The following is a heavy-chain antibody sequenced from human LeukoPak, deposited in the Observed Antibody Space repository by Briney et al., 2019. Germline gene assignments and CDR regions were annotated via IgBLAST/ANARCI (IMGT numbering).Heavy chain of an antibody. J-gene: IGHJ6*02. V-gene: IGHV3-30*18. CDR1: GFTFSSYG. CDR3: AKVSREEYQLLYYYYGMDV. CDR2: ISYDGSNK. Sequence: GGSLRLSCAASGFTFSSYGMHWVRQAPGKGLEWVAVISYDGSNKYYADSVKGRFTISRDNSKNALYLQMNSLRAEVTAVYYCAKVSREEYQLLYYYYGMDVWGQGTTVTVSS. D-gene: IGHD2-2*01.